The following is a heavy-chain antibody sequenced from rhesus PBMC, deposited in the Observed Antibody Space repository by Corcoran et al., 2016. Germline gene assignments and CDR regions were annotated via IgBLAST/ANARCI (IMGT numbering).Heavy chain of an antibody. CDR1: GASLSNYW. CDR3: AAPYDF. D-gene: IGHD4-11*01. Sequence: QVQLQESGPGVVKPSETLSLTCAVSGASLSNYWWGWIRQTPGKGLEWIGEINGKIGRPYYNPSLESRVTISRDAAKNQFSLKLNSVTAADTAVYYCAAPYDFWGQGLRVTVSS. J-gene: IGHJ3*01. CDR2: INGKIGRP. V-gene: IGHV4-80*01.